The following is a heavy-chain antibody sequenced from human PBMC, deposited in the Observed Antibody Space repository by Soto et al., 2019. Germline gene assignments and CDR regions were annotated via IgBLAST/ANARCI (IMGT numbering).Heavy chain of an antibody. J-gene: IGHJ6*02. CDR1: GFTFSNYW. Sequence: GGSLRLSCAASGFTFSNYWMHWVRQAPGKGLVWVSRIKSDGSSKNYADSVKGRFTISRDNAKNTLYLQMNSLRAEDTAVYYCAREAPDYYYYGMDVWGQGTTVTVSS. CDR2: IKSDGSSK. CDR3: AREAPDYYYYGMDV. V-gene: IGHV3-74*01.